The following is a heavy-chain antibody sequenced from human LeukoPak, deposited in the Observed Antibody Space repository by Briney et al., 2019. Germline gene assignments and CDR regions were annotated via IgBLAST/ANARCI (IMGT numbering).Heavy chain of an antibody. Sequence: PGRSLRLSCAASGFTFDDYAMHWVRQAPGKGLEWVSGISWNSDSIGYADSVKGRFTISRDNAKNSLYLQMNSLRAEDTALYYCAKDIGIVVVPAASRSDYYYGMDVWGQGTTVTVSS. D-gene: IGHD2-2*01. CDR2: ISWNSDSI. J-gene: IGHJ6*02. CDR1: GFTFDDYA. CDR3: AKDIGIVVVPAASRSDYYYGMDV. V-gene: IGHV3-9*01.